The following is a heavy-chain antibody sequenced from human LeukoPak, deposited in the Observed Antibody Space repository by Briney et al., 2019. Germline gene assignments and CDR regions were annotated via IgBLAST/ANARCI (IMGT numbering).Heavy chain of an antibody. D-gene: IGHD1-26*01. V-gene: IGHV3-53*01. CDR3: ARGSGAYFGH. CDR2: IYSGGST. Sequence: GGSLRLSCVASGFTVSSNYMSWVRQAPGKGLEWVSVIYSGGSTYYADSVKGRFAISRDNSKNTLYLQMNTLRAEDTAVYYCARGSGAYFGHWGQGTLVTVSS. CDR1: GFTVSSNY. J-gene: IGHJ4*02.